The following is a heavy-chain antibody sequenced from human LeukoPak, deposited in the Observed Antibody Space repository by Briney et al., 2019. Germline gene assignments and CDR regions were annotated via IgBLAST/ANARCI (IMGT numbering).Heavy chain of an antibody. Sequence: SETLSLTCTVSGGSISSYYWSWIRQPPGKGLEWIGYIYYSGSINYNPSLKSRVTISVDTSKNQFSLKLSSVTAADTAVYYCARERQIAVAGYYFDYWGQGTLVTVSS. J-gene: IGHJ4*02. V-gene: IGHV4-59*01. CDR1: GGSISSYY. CDR3: ARERQIAVAGYYFDY. CDR2: IYYSGSI. D-gene: IGHD6-19*01.